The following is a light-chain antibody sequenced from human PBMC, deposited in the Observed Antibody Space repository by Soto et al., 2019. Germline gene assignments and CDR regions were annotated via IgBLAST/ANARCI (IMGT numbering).Light chain of an antibody. CDR2: TAS. V-gene: IGKV1-39*01. CDR3: QQSYSTPPIT. CDR1: KSIRTS. J-gene: IGKJ5*01. Sequence: DIQMTQSPSSLSESVGDRVTITCRASKSIRTSLNWYQQKPGKAPSLLIYTASSLESGVPSRFSGSGSGTDFTLTISSLQPEDFATYYCQQSYSTPPITFGQGTRLEIK.